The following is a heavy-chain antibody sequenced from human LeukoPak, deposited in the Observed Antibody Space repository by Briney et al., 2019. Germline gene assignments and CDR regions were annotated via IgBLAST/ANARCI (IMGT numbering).Heavy chain of an antibody. J-gene: IGHJ6*02. CDR3: AKDKAAAGSYGLVV. CDR2: ISGNGGST. CDR1: GFTFGSYA. D-gene: IGHD6-13*01. V-gene: IGHV3-23*01. Sequence: QPGGSLRLSCAASGFTFGSYAMTWVRQAPGKGLDWVSSISGNGGSTYYADSVEGRFTISRDNSKNTLYLQMSSLRAEDTAVYYCAKDKAAAGSYGLVVWGQGTTVTVSS.